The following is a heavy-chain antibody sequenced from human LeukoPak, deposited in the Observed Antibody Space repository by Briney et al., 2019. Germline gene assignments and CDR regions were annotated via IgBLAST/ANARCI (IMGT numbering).Heavy chain of an antibody. CDR2: INPNSGGT. J-gene: IGHJ4*02. CDR1: GYTFTGYY. CDR3: AKKSSRSGTETPPVY. Sequence: ASVKVSCNASGYTFTGYYMHWVRQAPGQGLEWMGWINPNSGGTNYAQKFQGRVTMTRDTSISTAYMELSRLRSDDTAVYYCAKKSSRSGTETPPVYWGQGTLVTVSS. V-gene: IGHV1-2*02. D-gene: IGHD1-26*01.